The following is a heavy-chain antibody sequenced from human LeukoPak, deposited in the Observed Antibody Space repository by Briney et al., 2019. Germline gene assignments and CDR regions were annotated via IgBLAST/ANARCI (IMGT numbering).Heavy chain of an antibody. J-gene: IGHJ4*02. CDR1: GLTVSSYS. Sequence: GGSLRLSCVASGLTVSSYSMNWVRQAPGKGLEWVSYISSSSSTIYYADSVKGRFTISRDNAKNSLDLQMNSLRDEDTAVYYCAREPIAAAGFDYWGQGTLVTVSS. CDR2: ISSSSSTI. D-gene: IGHD6-13*01. V-gene: IGHV3-48*02. CDR3: AREPIAAAGFDY.